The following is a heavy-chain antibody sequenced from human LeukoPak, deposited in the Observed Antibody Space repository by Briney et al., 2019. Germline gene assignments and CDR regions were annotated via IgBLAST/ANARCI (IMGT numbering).Heavy chain of an antibody. V-gene: IGHV4-30-4*01. J-gene: IGHJ4*02. CDR1: GGSISSGDYY. D-gene: IGHD3-10*01. Sequence: SQTLSLTCTVSGGSISSGDYYWSWIRRPPGKGLEWIGYIYYSGSTYYNPSLKSRVTISVDTSKNQFSLKLSSVTAADTAVYYCARGGDAMVRGVMHWGQGTLVTVSS. CDR2: IYYSGST. CDR3: ARGGDAMVRGVMH.